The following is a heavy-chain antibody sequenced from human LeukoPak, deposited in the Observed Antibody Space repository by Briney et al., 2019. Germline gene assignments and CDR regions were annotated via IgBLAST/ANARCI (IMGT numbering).Heavy chain of an antibody. V-gene: IGHV4-30-2*01. CDR3: ARVSDADAGAFDI. CDR2: IYHSGST. Sequence: SQTLSLTCAVSGGSISSGGYSWSWIRQPPGKGLEWIGYIYHSGSTYYNPSLKSRVTISVDRSKNQFSLKLSSVTAADTAVYYCARVSDADAGAFDIWGQGTMVTVFS. CDR1: GGSISSGGYS. J-gene: IGHJ3*02.